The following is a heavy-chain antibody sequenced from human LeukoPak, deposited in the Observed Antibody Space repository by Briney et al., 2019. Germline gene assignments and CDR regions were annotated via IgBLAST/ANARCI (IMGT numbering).Heavy chain of an antibody. CDR2: ISSSGSTI. V-gene: IGHV3-48*03. J-gene: IGHJ4*02. CDR3: ARGVRRLRTFDY. Sequence: GGSLRPSCAASGFTFSSYEMNWVRQAPGKGLEWVSYISSSGSTIYYADSVRGRFTISRDNAKNSLYLQMNSLRAEDTAVYYCARGVRRLRTFDYWGQGTLVTVSS. CDR1: GFTFSSYE.